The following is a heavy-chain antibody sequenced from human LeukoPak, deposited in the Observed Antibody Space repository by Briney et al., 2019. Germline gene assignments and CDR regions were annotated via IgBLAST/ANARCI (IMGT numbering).Heavy chain of an antibody. Sequence: GGSLRLSCAASGFTFSSYGMHWVRQAPGKGLEWVAFIRYDGSNKYYADSVKGRFTISRDNSKNTLYLQMNSLRAEDTAVYYCAKDIAAASETPYYMDVWGKGTTVTISS. CDR3: AKDIAAASETPYYMDV. J-gene: IGHJ6*03. D-gene: IGHD6-13*01. CDR1: GFTFSSYG. V-gene: IGHV3-30*02. CDR2: IRYDGSNK.